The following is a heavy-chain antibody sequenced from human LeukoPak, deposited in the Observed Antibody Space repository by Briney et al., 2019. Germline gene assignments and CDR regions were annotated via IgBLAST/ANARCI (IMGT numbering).Heavy chain of an antibody. CDR1: GFTFSSYA. CDR2: ISGSAGST. Sequence: GGSLRLSCAASGFTFSSYAMHWVRQAPGKGLEWVSAISGSAGSTYYADSVKGRFTISRDNSKNTLFLQMNSLRAEDTAVYYCAKDQGLYNDWGQGTLVTVSS. V-gene: IGHV3-23*01. D-gene: IGHD1-14*01. CDR3: AKDQGLYND. J-gene: IGHJ4*02.